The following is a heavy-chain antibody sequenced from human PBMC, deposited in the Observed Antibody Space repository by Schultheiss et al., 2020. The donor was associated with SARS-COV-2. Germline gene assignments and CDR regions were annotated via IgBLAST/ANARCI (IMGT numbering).Heavy chain of an antibody. CDR2: ISWNSGSI. V-gene: IGHV3-9*01. D-gene: IGHD1-26*01. CDR3: AREGETSGSYSVHFDY. CDR1: GFTFSSYD. Sequence: GGSLRLSCAASGFTFSSYDMHWVRQAPGKGLEWVSGISWNSGSIGYADSVKGRFTISRDNSKNTLYLQMNSLRAEDTAVYYCAREGETSGSYSVHFDYWGQGTLVTVSS. J-gene: IGHJ4*02.